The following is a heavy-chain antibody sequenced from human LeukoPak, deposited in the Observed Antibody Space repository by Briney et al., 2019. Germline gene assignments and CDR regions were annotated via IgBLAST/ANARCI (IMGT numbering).Heavy chain of an antibody. J-gene: IGHJ3*02. V-gene: IGHV3-30*03. Sequence: GGSLRLSCAASGFTFSSYWMSWVRQAPGKGLEWVAVISYDGSNKYYADSVKGRFTISRDNSKNTLYLQMNSLRAEDTAVYYCARALPAGILTGYDAFDIWGQGTMVTVSS. CDR3: ARALPAGILTGYDAFDI. CDR1: GFTFSSYW. D-gene: IGHD3-9*01. CDR2: ISYDGSNK.